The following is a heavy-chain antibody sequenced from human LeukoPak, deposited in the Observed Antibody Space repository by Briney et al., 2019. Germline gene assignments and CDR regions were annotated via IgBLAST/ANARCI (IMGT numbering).Heavy chain of an antibody. Sequence: GGSLRLSCAASGFTFSSYAMSWVRQAPGKGLEWVSAISGSGGSTYYADSVKGRFTISRDNSKNTLYLQMNSLRAEDTAVYYCAKAGCGGDCYSPDYFDYWGQGTLVTASS. CDR1: GFTFSSYA. D-gene: IGHD2-21*02. CDR3: AKAGCGGDCYSPDYFDY. CDR2: ISGSGGST. V-gene: IGHV3-23*01. J-gene: IGHJ4*02.